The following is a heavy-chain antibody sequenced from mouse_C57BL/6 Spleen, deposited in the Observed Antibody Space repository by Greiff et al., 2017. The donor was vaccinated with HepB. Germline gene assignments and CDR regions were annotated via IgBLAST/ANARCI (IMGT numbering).Heavy chain of an antibody. J-gene: IGHJ3*01. CDR1: GYAFSSYW. CDR2: IYPGDGDT. CDR3: ARATMVTQGFAY. V-gene: IGHV1-80*01. Sequence: QVQLQQSGAELVKPGASVKISCKASGYAFSSYWMNWVKQRPGKGLEWIGQIYPGDGDTNYNGKFKGKATLTADKSSSTAYMQLRSLTSEDSAVYFCARATMVTQGFAYWGQGTLVTVSA. D-gene: IGHD2-2*01.